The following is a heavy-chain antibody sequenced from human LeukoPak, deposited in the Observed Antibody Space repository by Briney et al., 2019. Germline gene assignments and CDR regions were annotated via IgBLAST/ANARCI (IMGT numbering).Heavy chain of an antibody. V-gene: IGHV3-11*01. Sequence: GGSLRLSCAASGFTFSDYYMSWMRQAPGRGLEGVSYISRSGSTIYYADSVKGRFTISRDNAKNSLYLQMNSLRAEDTAVYYCAKAGGSGSARSHYPYRMDVWGQGTTVTVSS. CDR1: GFTFSDYY. J-gene: IGHJ6*02. D-gene: IGHD3-10*01. CDR2: ISRSGSTI. CDR3: AKAGGSGSARSHYPYRMDV.